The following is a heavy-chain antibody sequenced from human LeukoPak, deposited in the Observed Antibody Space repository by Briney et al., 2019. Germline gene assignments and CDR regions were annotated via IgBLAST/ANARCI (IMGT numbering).Heavy chain of an antibody. D-gene: IGHD2-15*01. V-gene: IGHV4-30-4*01. CDR2: IYDSGST. CDR1: GASIRSGDYY. Sequence: SQTLSLTCTVSGASIRSGDYYWSWIRQPPGTGLEWIGYIYDSGSTYYNPSLKCRITISVDTSENRFSLKLSSVTATDTAVYHCARDCSGGSCYGAFDIWGQGTMVTVSS. J-gene: IGHJ3*02. CDR3: ARDCSGGSCYGAFDI.